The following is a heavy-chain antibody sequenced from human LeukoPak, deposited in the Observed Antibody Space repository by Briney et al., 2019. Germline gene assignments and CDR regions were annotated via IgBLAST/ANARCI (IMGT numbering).Heavy chain of an antibody. Sequence: SVKVSCKASGGTFSSYAISWVRQAPGQGLEWMGGIIPIFGTANYAQKFQGRVTITADESTSTAYMELWSLRSDDTAVYYCAREDSGSSGFDPWGQGTLVTVSS. V-gene: IGHV1-69*13. CDR2: IIPIFGTA. J-gene: IGHJ5*02. D-gene: IGHD1-26*01. CDR3: AREDSGSSGFDP. CDR1: GGTFSSYA.